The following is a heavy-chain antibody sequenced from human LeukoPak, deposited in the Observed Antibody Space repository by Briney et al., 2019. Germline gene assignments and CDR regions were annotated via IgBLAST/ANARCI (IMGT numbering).Heavy chain of an antibody. CDR3: ARHPINWNYRNWFDP. CDR2: MNPNSGNT. CDR1: GYTFTSYD. Sequence: ASVKVSCKASGYTFTSYDINWVRQATGQGLEWMGWMNPNSGNTGYAQKFQGRVTMTTDTSTSTAYMELRSLRSDDTAVYYCARHPINWNYRNWFDPWGQGTLVTVSS. V-gene: IGHV1-8*01. J-gene: IGHJ5*02. D-gene: IGHD1-7*01.